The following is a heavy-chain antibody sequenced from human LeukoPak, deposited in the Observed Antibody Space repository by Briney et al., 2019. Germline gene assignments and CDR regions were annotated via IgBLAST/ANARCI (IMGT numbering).Heavy chain of an antibody. V-gene: IGHV4-61*02. CDR1: GGSISSGSYY. D-gene: IGHD3-10*01. J-gene: IGHJ4*02. CDR3: ARDRARSYYFDL. CDR2: IYSSGRT. Sequence: PSQTLSLTCTVSGGSISSGSYYWTWIRQPARMGLEWIGRIYSSGRTNYNPSLKSRLTLSVDTSKNQFSLQLSSVTAADTAVYYCARDRARSYYFDLWGQGTLVTVSS.